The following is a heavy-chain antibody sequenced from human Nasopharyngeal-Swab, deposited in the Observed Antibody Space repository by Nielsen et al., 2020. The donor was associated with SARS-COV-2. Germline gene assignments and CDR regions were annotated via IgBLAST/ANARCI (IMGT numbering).Heavy chain of an antibody. J-gene: IGHJ4*02. D-gene: IGHD6-13*01. CDR3: AREVAIAAAGRGDYFDY. V-gene: IGHV3-21*01. CDR2: ISSSSSYI. Sequence: GGSLRLSCASSGFTFSSYSMDWVRQAPLGGLAWVSSISSSSSYIYYADSVKGRFTISRDNAKNSLYLQMNSLRAEDTAVYYCAREVAIAAAGRGDYFDYWGQGTLVTVSS. CDR1: GFTFSSYS.